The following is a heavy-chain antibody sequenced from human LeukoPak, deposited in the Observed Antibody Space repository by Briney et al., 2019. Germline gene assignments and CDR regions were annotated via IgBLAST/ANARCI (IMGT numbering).Heavy chain of an antibody. CDR1: GFTFSSYS. V-gene: IGHV3-23*01. J-gene: IGHJ5*02. D-gene: IGHD2-15*01. CDR3: AKEPRSPPGYCSGGSCPNWFDP. CDR2: ISGSGGST. Sequence: PGGSLRLSCAASGFTFSSYSMNWVRQAPGKGLEWVSAISGSGGSTYYADSVKGRFTISRDNSKNTLYLQMNSLRAEDTAVYYCAKEPRSPPGYCSGGSCPNWFDPWGQGTLVTVSS.